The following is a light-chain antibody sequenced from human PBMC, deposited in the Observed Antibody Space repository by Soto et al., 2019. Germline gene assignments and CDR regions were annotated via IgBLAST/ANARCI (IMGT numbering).Light chain of an antibody. V-gene: IGKV1-27*01. Sequence: DIQLTQSPYSLTASVGDRITITCRPSNAIGHDLAWYQHQLGKGPTLLIYSASTLQSEVVTRFSGSGSRTDYKLSSSSLLPEDATTYYSQKYYFAPFTFGGGTKVDIK. CDR3: QKYYFAPFT. CDR1: NAIGHD. CDR2: SAS. J-gene: IGKJ4*01.